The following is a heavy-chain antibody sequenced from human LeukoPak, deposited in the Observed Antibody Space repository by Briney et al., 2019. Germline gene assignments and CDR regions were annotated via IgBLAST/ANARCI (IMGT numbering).Heavy chain of an antibody. CDR2: ISSSSSYI. D-gene: IGHD6-13*01. V-gene: IGHV3-21*01. J-gene: IGHJ4*02. CDR1: GFTFSSYS. CDR3: ARGPREIAAAGTGSVY. Sequence: GGSLRLSCAASGFTFSSYSMNWVRQAPGKGLEWVSSISSSSSYIYYADSVKGRFTISRDNAKNSLYLQMNSLRAEDTAVYYCARGPREIAAAGTGSVYWGQGTLVTVSS.